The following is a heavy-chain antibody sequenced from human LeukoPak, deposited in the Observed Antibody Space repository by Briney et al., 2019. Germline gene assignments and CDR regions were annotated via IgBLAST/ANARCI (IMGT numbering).Heavy chain of an antibody. Sequence: PSETLSLTCAAYGGSFSGYYWNWIRQPPGKGLEWIGEINHSGSTNYNPSLTSRVTISVDTSKNQFSLNLRSATAADTAVYYCARGRYGSGTYPPGYWGQGTLVTVSS. CDR3: ARGRYGSGTYPPGY. J-gene: IGHJ4*02. CDR1: GGSFSGYY. D-gene: IGHD3-10*01. V-gene: IGHV4-34*01. CDR2: INHSGST.